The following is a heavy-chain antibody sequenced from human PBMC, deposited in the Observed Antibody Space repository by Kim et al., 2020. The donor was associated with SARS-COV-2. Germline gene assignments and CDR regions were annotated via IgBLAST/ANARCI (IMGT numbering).Heavy chain of an antibody. CDR3: ARAGRQWLVRPIFFYFVY. D-gene: IGHD6-19*01. V-gene: IGHV4-34*01. CDR2: INHSGST. J-gene: IGHJ4*02. CDR1: GGSFSGYY. Sequence: SETLSLTCAVYGGSFSGYYWSWIRQPPGKGLEWFGEINHSGSTNYNPSLKSRVTISVDTSKNQFSLKLSSVTAADRAVYYCARAGRQWLVRPIFFYFVYWGQGTLVTVSS.